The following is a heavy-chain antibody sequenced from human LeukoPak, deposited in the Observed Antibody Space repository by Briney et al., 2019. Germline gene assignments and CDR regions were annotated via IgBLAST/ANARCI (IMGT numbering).Heavy chain of an antibody. J-gene: IGHJ4*02. CDR2: ISAYNGNT. CDR3: ARDARMLGYCSGGSCYFRY. CDR1: GYTFTSYG. D-gene: IGHD2-15*01. Sequence: GASVKVSCKASGYTFTSYGISWVRQAPGQGLEWMGWISAYNGNTNYAQKLQGRVTMTTDTSTSTAYMELRSLRSDDTAVYYCARDARMLGYCSGGSCYFRYWGRGTLVTVSS. V-gene: IGHV1-18*01.